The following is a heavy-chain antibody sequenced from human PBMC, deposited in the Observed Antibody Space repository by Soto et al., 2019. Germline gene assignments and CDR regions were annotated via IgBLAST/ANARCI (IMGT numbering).Heavy chain of an antibody. CDR1: GFTFSSYS. J-gene: IGHJ4*02. CDR2: ISSSSSTI. V-gene: IGHV3-48*01. Sequence: GGSLRLSCAASGFTFSSYSMNWVRQAPGKGLEWVSYISSSSSTIYYADSVKGRFTISRDNAKNSLYLQMNSLRAEDTAVYYCVVDYYDSSGYWHFDYWGQGTLVTVSS. CDR3: VVDYYDSSGYWHFDY. D-gene: IGHD3-22*01.